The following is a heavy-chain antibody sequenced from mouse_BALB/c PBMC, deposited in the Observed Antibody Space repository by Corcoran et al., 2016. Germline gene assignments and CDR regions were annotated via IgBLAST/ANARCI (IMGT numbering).Heavy chain of an antibody. CDR2: INPYNDGT. CDR1: GYTFTSYV. J-gene: IGHJ1*01. V-gene: IGHV1S136*01. CDR3: ARDYYGYWYFDV. Sequence: IQLVQSGPELKKPGETVKISCKASGYTFTSYVMHWVKQKPGQGLEWIGYINPYNDGTKYNEKFKGKATLTSDKSSSTAYMELSSLTSEDSAVYYCARDYYGYWYFDVWGAGTTVTVSS. D-gene: IGHD1-1*01.